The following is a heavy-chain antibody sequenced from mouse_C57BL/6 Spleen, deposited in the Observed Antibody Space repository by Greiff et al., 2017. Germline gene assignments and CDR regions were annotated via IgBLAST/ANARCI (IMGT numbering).Heavy chain of an antibody. CDR3: ARNYDYDLDYAMDY. CDR2: IWSGGST. CDR1: GFSLTSYG. D-gene: IGHD2-4*01. Sequence: VQLVESGPGLVQPSQSLSITCTVSGFSLTSYGVHWVRQSPGKGLEWLGVIWSGGSTDYNAAFISRLSISKDNSKSQVFFKMNSLQADDTAIYYCARNYDYDLDYAMDYWVKEPQSPSPQ. V-gene: IGHV2-2*01. J-gene: IGHJ4*01.